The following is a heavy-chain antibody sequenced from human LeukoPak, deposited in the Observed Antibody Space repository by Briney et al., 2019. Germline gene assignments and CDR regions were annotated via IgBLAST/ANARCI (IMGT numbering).Heavy chain of an antibody. CDR2: ISSRSSTI. Sequence: PGGALRLSCADSGFTFSSYSMNWVRQAPGKGLEWVSYISSRSSTIYYTDSVKGRFTISRDKAKKSLYLQINSLIAEDTAVYYCARKYYYYSSGYITTDLAFWGQGALVTVSS. D-gene: IGHD3-22*01. V-gene: IGHV3-48*01. CDR1: GFTFSSYS. CDR3: ARKYYYYSSGYITTDLAF. J-gene: IGHJ4*02.